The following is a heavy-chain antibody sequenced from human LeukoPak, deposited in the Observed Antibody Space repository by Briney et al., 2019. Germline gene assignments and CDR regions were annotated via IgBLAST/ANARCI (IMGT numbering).Heavy chain of an antibody. CDR2: IYYSGST. V-gene: IGHV4-59*12. CDR3: ARFSSGRGAFDI. CDR1: GGSISSYY. D-gene: IGHD6-19*01. Sequence: SETLSLTCTVSGGSISSYYWSWIRQPPGKGLEWIGSIYYSGSTYYNPSLKSRVTISVDTSKNQFSLKLSSVTAADTAVYYCARFSSGRGAFDIWGQGTMVTVSS. J-gene: IGHJ3*02.